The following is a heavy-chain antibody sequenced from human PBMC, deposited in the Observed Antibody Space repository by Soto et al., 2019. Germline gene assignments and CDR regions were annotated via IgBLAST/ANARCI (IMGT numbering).Heavy chain of an antibody. V-gene: IGHV1-69*13. CDR3: ARGRYYGSAVFDY. Sequence: SVKVSCKASGGTFSSYAISWGRQAPGQGLEWMGGIIPIFGTANYAQKFQGRVTITADESTSTAYMELSSLRSEDTAVYYCARGRYYGSAVFDYWGQGTLVTVSS. J-gene: IGHJ4*02. CDR1: GGTFSSYA. D-gene: IGHD3-10*01. CDR2: IIPIFGTA.